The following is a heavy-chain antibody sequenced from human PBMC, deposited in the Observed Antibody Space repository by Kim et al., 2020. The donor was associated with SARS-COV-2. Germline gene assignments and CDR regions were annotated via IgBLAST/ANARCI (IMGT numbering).Heavy chain of an antibody. D-gene: IGHD3-22*01. CDR2: INENGANT. Sequence: GGSLRLSCVASGFSFSNYDMSWVRQAPGKGLEWVSSINENGANTYYADSGRGRFTISRDNSRSTVYLQMNSLGADAPAVYYCPGGYYPDDSSAGYWGQGTLVTVSS. J-gene: IGHJ4*02. CDR3: PGGYYPDDSSAGY. V-gene: IGHV3-23*01. CDR1: GFSFSNYD.